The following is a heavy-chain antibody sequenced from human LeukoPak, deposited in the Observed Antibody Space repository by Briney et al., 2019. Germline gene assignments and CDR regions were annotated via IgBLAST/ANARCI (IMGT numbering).Heavy chain of an antibody. Sequence: ASVRVSCKASGYTFTGYYMYWVRQAPGQGLEWMGWINPNSGGTNYAQTFQGRVTMTRDTSISTAYMELSRLRSDDTAVYYCARGLDKYDYWSGHFLAYWGQGTLVTASS. CDR1: GYTFTGYY. V-gene: IGHV1-2*02. J-gene: IGHJ4*02. D-gene: IGHD3-3*01. CDR2: INPNSGGT. CDR3: ARGLDKYDYWSGHFLAY.